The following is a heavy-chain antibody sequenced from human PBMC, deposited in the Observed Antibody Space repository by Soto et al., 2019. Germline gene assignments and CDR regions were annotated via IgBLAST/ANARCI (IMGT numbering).Heavy chain of an antibody. Sequence: PSETLSLTCTVSNFSVLTSIYYWAWIRQPPGKGLEWVGTVYYTGTTYYNPSLQSRVTISIDTSNNHFSLKLSSVTAADTAVYYCARGLYGYYAFDHWGQGALVTVSS. CDR3: ARGLYGYYAFDH. CDR1: NFSVLTSIYY. J-gene: IGHJ4*02. CDR2: VYYTGTT. D-gene: IGHD4-17*01. V-gene: IGHV4-39*02.